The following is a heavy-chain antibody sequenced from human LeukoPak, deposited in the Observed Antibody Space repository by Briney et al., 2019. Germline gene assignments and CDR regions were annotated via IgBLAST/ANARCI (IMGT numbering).Heavy chain of an antibody. J-gene: IGHJ4*02. CDR3: VSAYGGLLDY. V-gene: IGHV3-48*03. CDR2: VSGNGDTK. Sequence: GGSLRLSCAASGFTFSSFEMYWVRQAPGKRLEWVSYVSGNGDTKYYAESVGGRFTISRDNAKNSLYLQMNSLRAEDTAVYYCVSAYGGLLDYWGQGTLVTVSS. CDR1: GFTFSSFE. D-gene: IGHD3-10*01.